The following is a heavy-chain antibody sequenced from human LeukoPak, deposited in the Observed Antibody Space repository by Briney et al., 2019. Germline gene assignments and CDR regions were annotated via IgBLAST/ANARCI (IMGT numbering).Heavy chain of an antibody. Sequence: PGGSLRLSCAASGFTFSSYSMNWVRQAPGKGLEWVSSISSSSSYIYYADSVKGRFTISRDNAKNSLYLQMNSLRAEDTAVYYCARMIVGATQGIDYWGQGTLVTVSS. CDR1: GFTFSSYS. CDR3: ARMIVGATQGIDY. J-gene: IGHJ4*02. CDR2: ISSSSSYI. D-gene: IGHD1-26*01. V-gene: IGHV3-21*01.